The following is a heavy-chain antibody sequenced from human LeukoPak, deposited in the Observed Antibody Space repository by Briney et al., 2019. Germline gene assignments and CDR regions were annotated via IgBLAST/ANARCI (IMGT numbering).Heavy chain of an antibody. V-gene: IGHV1-2*02. CDR2: INPNSGGT. CDR3: ARGGRGSYSYGPGGMDV. J-gene: IGHJ6*02. D-gene: IGHD5-18*01. Sequence: GASVKVSCKASGYTFTSYGISWVRQAPGQGLEWMGWINPNSGGTNYAQKFQGRVTMTRDTSISTAYMELSRLRSDDTAVYYCARGGRGSYSYGPGGMDVWGQGTTVTVSS. CDR1: GYTFTSYG.